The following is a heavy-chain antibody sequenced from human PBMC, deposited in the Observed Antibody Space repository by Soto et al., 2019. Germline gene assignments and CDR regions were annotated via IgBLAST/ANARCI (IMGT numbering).Heavy chain of an antibody. CDR2: ISAYNDHT. CDR3: ARGTYFDY. Sequence: QVQLVQSGAEVKKPGASVKVSCKAAGYTLTTYGVSWVRQAPGQGLEWVGWISAYNDHTNYAQKFQGRVTMTTDTSTSTAYMELRSRRSDDTAVYYCARGTYFDYWGQGTLVTVSS. D-gene: IGHD1-1*01. CDR1: GYTLTTYG. J-gene: IGHJ4*02. V-gene: IGHV1-18*01.